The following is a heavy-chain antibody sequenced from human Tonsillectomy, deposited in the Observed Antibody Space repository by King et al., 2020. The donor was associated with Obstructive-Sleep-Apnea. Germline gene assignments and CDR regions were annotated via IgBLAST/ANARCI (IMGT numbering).Heavy chain of an antibody. CDR2: IFPADSDT. CDR3: ARQRSYYYGMDV. V-gene: IGHV5-51*01. J-gene: IGHJ6*02. Sequence: VQLVQSGAEVKKPGESLTISCKDSGYSFTNYWIGWVRQMPGKGLEWMGIIFPADSDTRYSPSFQGQVTISADKSIRTAYLQWTSLKASDTAMYYCARQRSYYYGMDVWGQGTTVTVSS. CDR1: GYSFTNYW.